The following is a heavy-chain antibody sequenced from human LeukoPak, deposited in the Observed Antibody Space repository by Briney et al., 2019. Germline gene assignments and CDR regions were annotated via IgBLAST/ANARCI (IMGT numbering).Heavy chain of an antibody. D-gene: IGHD3-22*01. Sequence: GGSMRLSCAASGFTVSSNYMSWVRQAPGEGLEWVSVIYSGGSTYYADSVKGRFTIPRDNSKNTLYLQMNSLRAEDTAVYYCARDSSGYDAFDIWGQGTMVTVSS. V-gene: IGHV3-66*02. CDR1: GFTVSSNY. CDR3: ARDSSGYDAFDI. J-gene: IGHJ3*02. CDR2: IYSGGST.